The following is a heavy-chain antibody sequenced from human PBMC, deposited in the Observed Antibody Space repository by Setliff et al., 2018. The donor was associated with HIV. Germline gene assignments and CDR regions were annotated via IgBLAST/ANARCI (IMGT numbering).Heavy chain of an antibody. V-gene: IGHV3-7*01. J-gene: IGHJ6*02. D-gene: IGHD3-10*01. CDR1: GFTFSSYS. CDR2: IDRDGSET. Sequence: GGSLRLSCAASGFTFSSYSMNWVRQAPGKGLEWVANIDRDGSETNYVDSVKGRFTIFRDNAKSSMYLQMNSLRAEDTAIYYCARKFRPGHGVDVWGQGTTVTVSS. CDR3: ARKFRPGHGVDV.